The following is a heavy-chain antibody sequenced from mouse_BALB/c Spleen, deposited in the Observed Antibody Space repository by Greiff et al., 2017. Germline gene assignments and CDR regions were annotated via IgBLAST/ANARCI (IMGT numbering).Heavy chain of an antibody. J-gene: IGHJ2*01. CDR2: ISYSGST. D-gene: IGHD1-1*02. Sequence: EVKLMESGPGLVKPSQSLSLTCTVTGYSITSDYAWNWIRQFPGNKLEWMGYISYSGSTSYNPSLKSRISITRDTSKNQFFLQLNSVTTEDTATYYCARAMGYWGQGTTLTVSS. CDR3: ARAMGY. CDR1: GYSITSDYA. V-gene: IGHV3-2*02.